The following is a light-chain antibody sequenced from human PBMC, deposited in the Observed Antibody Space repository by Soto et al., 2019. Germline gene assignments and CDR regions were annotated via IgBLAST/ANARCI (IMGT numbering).Light chain of an antibody. J-gene: IGLJ1*01. Sequence: QSALTQPPSASGSPGQSVAISCTGTASDIGGYTFVSWYQQHPGKAPKLLIYDVNKRPSGVPDRFSGSTSGNTASLTVSGLQAEDEADYYCSAPGGTNPLVFGTGTKLTVL. V-gene: IGLV2-8*01. CDR1: ASDIGGYTF. CDR2: DVN. CDR3: SAPGGTNPLV.